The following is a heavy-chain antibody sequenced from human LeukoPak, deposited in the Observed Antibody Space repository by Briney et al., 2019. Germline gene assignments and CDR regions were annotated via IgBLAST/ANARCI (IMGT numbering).Heavy chain of an antibody. CDR1: GFTFSSYS. CDR2: ISSSSSYI. D-gene: IGHD3/OR15-3a*01. J-gene: IGHJ6*03. Sequence: GGSLRLSCAASGFTFSSYSMNWVRQAPGKGLEWVSSISSSSSYIYYADSVKVRFTISRDNAKNSLYLQMNSLRAEDTAVYYCARDLSWTVAGYMAVWGKVTTVTVSS. V-gene: IGHV3-21*01. CDR3: ARDLSWTVAGYMAV.